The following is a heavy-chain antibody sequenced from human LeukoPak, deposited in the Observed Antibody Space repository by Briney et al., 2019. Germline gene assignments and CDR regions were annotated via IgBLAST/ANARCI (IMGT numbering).Heavy chain of an antibody. V-gene: IGHV3-9*01. CDR2: ISWNSGSI. J-gene: IGHJ3*02. CDR1: GFTFDDYA. Sequence: GGSLRLSCAASGFTFDDYAMHWVRQAPGRGLEWVSGISWNSGSIGYADSVKGRFTISRDNAKNSLYLQMNSLRAEDTALYYCAKDRRHVSSAFDIWGQGTMVTVSS. CDR3: AKDRRHVSSAFDI. D-gene: IGHD5/OR15-5a*01.